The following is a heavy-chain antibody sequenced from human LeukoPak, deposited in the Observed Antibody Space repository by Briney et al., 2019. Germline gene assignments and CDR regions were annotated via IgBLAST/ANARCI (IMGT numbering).Heavy chain of an antibody. Sequence: ASVKVSCTASGYTFTGYYMLWGPQAPGQGLEWMGRINPNRGGTNYAPKFRGRVTMTRDTSISTAYMELSRLRSDDTAVYYCARVLSVTMIVVVITSVVDAFDIWGQGTMVTVSS. J-gene: IGHJ3*02. D-gene: IGHD3-22*01. CDR3: ARVLSVTMIVVVITSVVDAFDI. V-gene: IGHV1-2*06. CDR1: GYTFTGYY. CDR2: INPNRGGT.